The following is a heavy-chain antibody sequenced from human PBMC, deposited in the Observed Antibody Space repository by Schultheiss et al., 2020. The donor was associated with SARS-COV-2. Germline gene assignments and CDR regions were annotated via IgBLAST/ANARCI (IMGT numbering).Heavy chain of an antibody. D-gene: IGHD3-10*01. Sequence: GGSLRLSCRVSGFPFSAYRLHWVRQVPGEGPVWVSFIDTDGSRTTYADSLKGRLTISRDNAKNTLYLQMNSLRAEDTAVYYCARTPFDHGYAFDIWGQGTMVTVSS. V-gene: IGHV3-74*01. CDR2: IDTDGSRT. CDR1: GFPFSAYR. CDR3: ARTPFDHGYAFDI. J-gene: IGHJ3*02.